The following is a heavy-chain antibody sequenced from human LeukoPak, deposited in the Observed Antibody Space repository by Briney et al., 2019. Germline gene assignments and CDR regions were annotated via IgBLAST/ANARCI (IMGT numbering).Heavy chain of an antibody. CDR1: GGSFSGYH. Sequence: PSETLSLTCAVYGGSFSGYHWSWIRQPPGKGLEWIGEINHSGSTNYNPSLKSRVTISVDTSKNQFSLKLSSVTAADTAVYYCARLGPYCSSTSCYGFYYYYMDVWGKGTTVTVSS. V-gene: IGHV4-34*01. CDR2: INHSGST. CDR3: ARLGPYCSSTSCYGFYYYYMDV. J-gene: IGHJ6*03. D-gene: IGHD2-2*01.